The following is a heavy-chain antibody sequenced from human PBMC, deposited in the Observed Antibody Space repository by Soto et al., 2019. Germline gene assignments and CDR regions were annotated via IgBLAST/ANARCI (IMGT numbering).Heavy chain of an antibody. Sequence: PSETLSLTCTVSGGSISSYYWSWIRQPPGKGLEWIGYIYYSGSTNYNPSLKSRVTISVDTSKNQFSLKLSSVTAADTAVYYCARGLKYFSCGSCDRHNRLASWGQGTLVPVSS. CDR1: GGSISSYY. D-gene: IGHD2-15*01. CDR2: IYYSGST. CDR3: ARGLKYFSCGSCDRHNRLAS. J-gene: IGHJ5*01. V-gene: IGHV4-59*01.